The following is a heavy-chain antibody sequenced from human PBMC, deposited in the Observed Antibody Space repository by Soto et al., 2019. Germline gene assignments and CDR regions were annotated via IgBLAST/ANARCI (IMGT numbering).Heavy chain of an antibody. V-gene: IGHV1-2*04. D-gene: IGHD2-15*01. CDR3: ATERYCSGGSCYYGMDV. J-gene: IGHJ6*02. CDR2: INPNSGGT. Sequence: QVQLVQSGAEVKKPGASVKVSCKASGYTFTGYYMHWVRQAPGQGLEWMGWINPNSGGTNYAQKFQGWVTMTRDTSISTAYMELSRLRSDDTAVYYWATERYCSGGSCYYGMDVWGQGTTVTVSS. CDR1: GYTFTGYY.